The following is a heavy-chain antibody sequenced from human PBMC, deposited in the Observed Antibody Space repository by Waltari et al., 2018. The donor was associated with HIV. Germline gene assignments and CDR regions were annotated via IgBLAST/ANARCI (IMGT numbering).Heavy chain of an antibody. CDR3: AKDRGTGTTVYYYYGMDV. D-gene: IGHD1-7*01. CDR2: ISWNSGSK. CDR1: GFTFADYA. J-gene: IGHJ6*02. Sequence: EVQLVESGGGLVQPGRSMRLSCAASGFTFADYAMHLVRQAPGKGLECVSGISWNSGSKGYADSGKGRFTISRDNAKNSLYLQMNSLRAEDTALYYCAKDRGTGTTVYYYYGMDVWGQGTTVTVSS. V-gene: IGHV3-9*01.